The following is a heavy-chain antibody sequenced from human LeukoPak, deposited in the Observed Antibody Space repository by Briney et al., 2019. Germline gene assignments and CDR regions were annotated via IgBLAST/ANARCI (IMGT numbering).Heavy chain of an antibody. CDR1: GFTFSSYG. D-gene: IGHD6-19*01. J-gene: IGHJ4*02. Sequence: GGSLRLSCAASGFTFSSYGMHWVRQAPGKGLEWVAVITYDGSNKYYADSVKGRFTISRDNSKNTLYLQMNSLRAEDTAVYYCAKGPLAVADYWGQGTLVTVSS. CDR2: ITYDGSNK. V-gene: IGHV3-30*18. CDR3: AKGPLAVADY.